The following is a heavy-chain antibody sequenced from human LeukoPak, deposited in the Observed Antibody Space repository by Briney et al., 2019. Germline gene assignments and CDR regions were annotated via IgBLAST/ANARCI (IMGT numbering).Heavy chain of an antibody. D-gene: IGHD3-3*01. V-gene: IGHV4-59*01. Sequence: PSETLSLTCTVSGASISSYYWSWIRQSPEKGLEWIGYIYNSGLANYNPHLKSRVTTSLDTSKNQFSLKLNSVTAADTAVYYCARAVAGNDFLGYFDYWGQGTLVTVSS. J-gene: IGHJ4*02. CDR3: ARAVAGNDFLGYFDY. CDR2: IYNSGLA. CDR1: GASISSYY.